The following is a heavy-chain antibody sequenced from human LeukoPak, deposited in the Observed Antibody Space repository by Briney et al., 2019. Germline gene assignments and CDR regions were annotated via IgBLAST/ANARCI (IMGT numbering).Heavy chain of an antibody. CDR2: IYYSGST. CDR3: ATSCGNSYGCYFDY. Sequence: SRTLSLTCTVSGASISSYYWSWIRQPPGKGVEWIGYIYYSGSTNYNPSLKSRVTISVDTSKSQFSLRLSSVTAADTAIYYCATSCGNSYGCYFDYWGQGTLVTVSS. CDR1: GASISSYY. J-gene: IGHJ4*02. V-gene: IGHV4-59*08. D-gene: IGHD5-18*01.